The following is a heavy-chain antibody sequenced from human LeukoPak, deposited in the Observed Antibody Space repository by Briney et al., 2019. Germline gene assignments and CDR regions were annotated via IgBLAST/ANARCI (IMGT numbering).Heavy chain of an antibody. Sequence: PGGSLILSCAASGFSFSTYWMYWVRQAPGKGLVWVSRINSDGSDTSYADSVKGRFTISRDNAKNTLFLQMNSLRGEDTAVYYCARSGGMDVWGQGTTVTVSS. CDR1: GFSFSTYW. CDR2: INSDGSDT. CDR3: ARSGGMDV. V-gene: IGHV3-74*01. J-gene: IGHJ6*02.